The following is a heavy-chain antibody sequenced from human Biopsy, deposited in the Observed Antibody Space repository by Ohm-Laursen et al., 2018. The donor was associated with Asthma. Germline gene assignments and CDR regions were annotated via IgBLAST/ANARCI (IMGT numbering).Heavy chain of an antibody. D-gene: IGHD3-16*02. CDR1: GFTFSRHA. V-gene: IGHV3-33*01. CDR2: IYYDGSRK. J-gene: IGHJ5*02. CDR3: AREKVIESRGFQNWFDP. Sequence: SLRLSCTASGFTFSRHALHWVRQAPGKGLEWVAGIYYDGSRKYYTESVKGRFTISRDNSKNRLYLEMASLRAEDTAVYYCAREKVIESRGFQNWFDPWGQGTLVHVSS.